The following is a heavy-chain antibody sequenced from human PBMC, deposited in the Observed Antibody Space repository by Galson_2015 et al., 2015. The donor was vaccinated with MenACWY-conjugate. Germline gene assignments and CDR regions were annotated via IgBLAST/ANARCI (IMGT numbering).Heavy chain of an antibody. D-gene: IGHD3-16*01. J-gene: IGHJ3*01. V-gene: IGHV2-5*02. Sequence: PALVKPTQTLTLTCTFSGFSLTTSGVGVGWIRQPPGKALEWLALIYWADDRRYSPSLRTRLAITKDTSRNQVVFTMANMDPVDTATYYCVHIVITYGGLSGDDAFDVWGLGTVVTVSS. CDR1: GFSLTTSGVG. CDR3: VHIVITYGGLSGDDAFDV. CDR2: IYWADDR.